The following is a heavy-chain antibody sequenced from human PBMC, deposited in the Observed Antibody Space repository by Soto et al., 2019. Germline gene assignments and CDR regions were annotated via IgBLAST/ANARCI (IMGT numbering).Heavy chain of an antibody. CDR2: ISGSGDYT. CDR3: AKVLKAVAGTYDY. CDR1: GFTFSIYA. V-gene: IGHV3-23*01. Sequence: EVQLLESGGGLVQPGGSLRLSCAASGFTFSIYAMSWVRQAPGKGLEWVSAISGSGDYTYYADSVKGRFAISRDNSKNPVYLEKDSPRGEDTAVYYCAKVLKAVAGTYDYWGQGALVTVSS. D-gene: IGHD6-19*01. J-gene: IGHJ4*02.